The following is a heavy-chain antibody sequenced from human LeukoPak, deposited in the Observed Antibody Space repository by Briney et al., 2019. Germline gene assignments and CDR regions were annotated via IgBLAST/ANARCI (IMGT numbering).Heavy chain of an antibody. CDR2: IYYSGST. CDR1: GGSISSYY. D-gene: IGHD1-26*01. Sequence: SETLSLTCTVSGGSISSYYWSWIRQPPGKGLEWIGYIYYSGSTNYKSSLKSRVTISVDTSKNQFSLKLSSVTAADTAVYYCARDLAWELKNHFDYWGQGTLVTVSS. CDR3: ARDLAWELKNHFDY. J-gene: IGHJ4*02. V-gene: IGHV4-59*12.